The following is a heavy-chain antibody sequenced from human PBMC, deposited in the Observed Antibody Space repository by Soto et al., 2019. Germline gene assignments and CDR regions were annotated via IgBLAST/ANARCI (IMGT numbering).Heavy chain of an antibody. Sequence: EVQVLESGGDLVQPGGYLRLSCAASGFTIRNYAMSWVRQAPGKALEWVSGISGSSDRTYYADSVKGRFTISKDTSSNTLYLQMNSLRVEDTAVYHCEGSWTWGQGTRVTVSS. D-gene: IGHD5-12*01. CDR3: EGSWT. V-gene: IGHV3-23*01. J-gene: IGHJ3*01. CDR1: GFTIRNYA. CDR2: ISGSSDRT.